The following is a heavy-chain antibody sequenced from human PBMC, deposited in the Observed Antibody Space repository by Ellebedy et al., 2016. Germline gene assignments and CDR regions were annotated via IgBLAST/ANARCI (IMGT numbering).Heavy chain of an antibody. Sequence: SETLSLTCTVSGDSISRYYWSWIRQPPGKGLEWMGYISYSGSTNYNPSLQSRVTISVDTSKNQFSLKLSSVTAADTAVYYCARVSSIAARGYYGMDVWGQGTTVTVSS. D-gene: IGHD6-6*01. V-gene: IGHV4-59*01. J-gene: IGHJ6*02. CDR1: GDSISRYY. CDR2: ISYSGST. CDR3: ARVSSIAARGYYGMDV.